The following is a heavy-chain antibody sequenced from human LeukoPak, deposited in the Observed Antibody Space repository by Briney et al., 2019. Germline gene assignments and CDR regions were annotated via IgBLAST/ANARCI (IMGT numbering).Heavy chain of an antibody. CDR2: VFYDGGT. V-gene: IGHV4-59*11. D-gene: IGHD4-17*01. CDR1: GGSISSHY. Sequence: SETLSLTCTVSGGSISSHYWSWIRQPPGKGLEWIGYVFYDGGTNYNPSLKSRVTISLDTSKNQFSLKLTSVTAADTAVYFCARGDGDDFDYWGQGPLVTVSS. J-gene: IGHJ4*02. CDR3: ARGDGDDFDY.